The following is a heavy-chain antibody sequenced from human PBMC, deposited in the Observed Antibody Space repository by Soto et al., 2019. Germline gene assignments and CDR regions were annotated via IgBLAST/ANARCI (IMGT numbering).Heavy chain of an antibody. Sequence: SETLSLTCTVSGFSISSSSYYWGWIRQPPGKGLEWIGSIYYSGSTYYNPSLKSRVTISVDTSKNQFSLKLSSVTAADTAVYYCARMGGGRDNWLDPWGQGTLVTVSS. CDR1: GFSISSSSYY. D-gene: IGHD2-15*01. CDR3: ARMGGGRDNWLDP. V-gene: IGHV4-39*01. J-gene: IGHJ5*02. CDR2: IYYSGST.